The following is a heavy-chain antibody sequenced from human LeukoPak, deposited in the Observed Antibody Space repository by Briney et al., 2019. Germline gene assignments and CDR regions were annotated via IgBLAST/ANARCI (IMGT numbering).Heavy chain of an antibody. CDR2: ISPNDVNR. J-gene: IGHJ4*02. D-gene: IGHD3-10*01. CDR1: GFNFSDYD. CDR3: AGSGSPGDY. Sequence: GGSLRLSCVGSGFNFSDYDISSIRQAPGKGLEWISYISPNDVNRYYVDAVKGRFTVSRDNAKNSLFLQMKSLRVEDTAVYYCAGSGSPGDYWGQGTLVTVSS. V-gene: IGHV3-11*01.